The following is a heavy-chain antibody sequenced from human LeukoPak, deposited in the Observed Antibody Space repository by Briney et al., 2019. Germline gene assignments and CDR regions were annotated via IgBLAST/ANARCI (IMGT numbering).Heavy chain of an antibody. CDR1: GGSISSGAYS. D-gene: IGHD3-22*01. Sequence: MPSQTLSLICAVSGGSISSGAYSWSWIRQPPGKGLEWIGYIYRSGSTYYNPSLKSRVTISVDRSKNQFSLKLTSVTAADTAVYYCASSSYDSSGYYGYFQHWGQGTLVTVSS. CDR3: ASSSYDSSGYYGYFQH. V-gene: IGHV4-30-2*01. CDR2: IYRSGST. J-gene: IGHJ1*01.